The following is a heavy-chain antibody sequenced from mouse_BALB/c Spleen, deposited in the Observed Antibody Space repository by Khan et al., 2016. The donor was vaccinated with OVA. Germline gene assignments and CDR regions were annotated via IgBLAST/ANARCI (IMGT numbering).Heavy chain of an antibody. J-gene: IGHJ2*01. CDR2: INTYTGEP. V-gene: IGHV9-1*02. CDR3: AREPTLFDY. Sequence: QIQLVQSGPELKKPGETVKISCKASGYTFTNYGMNWVKQAPGKGLKWMGWINTYTGEPTYADDFKGRFAFSLETSASTAYLQINSLRNEDMATYFCAREPTLFDYWGQGTTLTVSS. CDR1: GYTFTNYG.